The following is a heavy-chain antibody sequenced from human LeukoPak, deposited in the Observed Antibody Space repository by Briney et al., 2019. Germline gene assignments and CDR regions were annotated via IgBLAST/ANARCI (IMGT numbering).Heavy chain of an antibody. CDR1: GGSISSGGYS. D-gene: IGHD2-21*02. CDR3: ARGGSVYCGGDCYFFDY. J-gene: IGHJ4*02. CDR2: IYHSGST. V-gene: IGHV4-30-2*01. Sequence: PSETLSLTCAVSGGSISSGGYSWSWIRQPPGKGLEWIGYIYHSGSTYYNPSLKSRVTISVDRSKNQFSLKLSSVTAADTAVYYCARGGSVYCGGDCYFFDYWGQGTLVTVSS.